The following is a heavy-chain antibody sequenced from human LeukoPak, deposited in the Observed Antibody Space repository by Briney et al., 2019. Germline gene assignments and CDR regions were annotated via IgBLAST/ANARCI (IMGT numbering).Heavy chain of an antibody. CDR1: GFTFSTYA. V-gene: IGHV3-23*01. J-gene: IGHJ4*02. CDR3: AKSGGYCTGGNCYANY. D-gene: IGHD2-15*01. CDR2: ISNGAGTT. Sequence: GGSLTLSCAASGFTFSTYAMTWVRQAPGRGLEWVSSISNGAGTTYYADSVKGRFTISRDNSKNTLYLQMNSLRAEDTAIYYCAKSGGYCTGGNCYANYWGLGTLLTVSS.